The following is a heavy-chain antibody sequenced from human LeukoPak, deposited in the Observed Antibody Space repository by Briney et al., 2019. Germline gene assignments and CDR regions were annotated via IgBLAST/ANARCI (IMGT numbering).Heavy chain of an antibody. CDR3: ERDRFDAEYSAYDGSNSYFDY. CDR1: GYTFNIYG. J-gene: IGHJ4*02. CDR2: SSPYKGNT. V-gene: IGHV1-18*01. Sequence: ASVKVSCKTSGYTFNIYGLSWLRQVPGQGLEWMAWSSPYKGNTKYAQKFQDRVTMTIDTSTSTAYLELRNLRSDETAVYYCERDRFDAEYSAYDGSNSYFDYGGQGSLVTVSS. D-gene: IGHD2/OR15-2a*01.